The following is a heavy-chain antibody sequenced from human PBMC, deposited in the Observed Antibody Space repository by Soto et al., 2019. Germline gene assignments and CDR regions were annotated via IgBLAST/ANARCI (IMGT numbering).Heavy chain of an antibody. CDR2: INPSGGST. CDR3: ARGTTIFGVVTKATHSYGMDV. Sequence: ASVKVSCKASGYTFTSCYMHWVRQAPGQGLEWMGIINPSGGSTSYAQKFQGRVTMTRDTSTSTVYMELSSLRSEDTAVYYCARGTTIFGVVTKATHSYGMDVWGQGTTVTVSS. CDR1: GYTFTSCY. V-gene: IGHV1-46*01. D-gene: IGHD3-3*01. J-gene: IGHJ6*02.